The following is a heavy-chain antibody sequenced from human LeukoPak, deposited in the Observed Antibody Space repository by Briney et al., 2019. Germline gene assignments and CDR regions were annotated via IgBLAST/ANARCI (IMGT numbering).Heavy chain of an antibody. CDR2: TTGRGETS. D-gene: IGHD5-24*01. V-gene: IGHV3-23*01. CDR1: GLTFISYA. Sequence: PGGSLRLSCAASGLTFISYAMGWVRQAPGKGLEWVSATTGRGETSYYADSVRGRFTISRDNSKNTLYLQMNNLRVEDTAVYYCAKDFYFVPRWREVFDYWGQGTLVTVSS. CDR3: AKDFYFVPRWREVFDY. J-gene: IGHJ4*02.